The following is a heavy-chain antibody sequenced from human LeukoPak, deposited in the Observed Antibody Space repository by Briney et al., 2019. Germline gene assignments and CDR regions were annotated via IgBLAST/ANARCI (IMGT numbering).Heavy chain of an antibody. V-gene: IGHV4-59*10. CDR1: GGSFSGYY. Sequence: SETLSLTCAVYGGSFSGYYWSWIRQPAGKGLEWIGRIYTSGSTNYNPSLKSRVTMSVDTSKNQFSLKLSSVTAADTAVYYCARGIAVAVDYYYYYYMDVWGKGTTVTISS. CDR2: IYTSGST. J-gene: IGHJ6*03. CDR3: ARGIAVAVDYYYYYYMDV. D-gene: IGHD6-19*01.